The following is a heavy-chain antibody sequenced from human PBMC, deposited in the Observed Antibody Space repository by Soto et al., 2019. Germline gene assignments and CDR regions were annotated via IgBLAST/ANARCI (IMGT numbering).Heavy chain of an antibody. CDR2: IYHSGSA. J-gene: IGHJ4*02. Sequence: ETLSLTCAVSGDSVSSRFWWSWVRQSPGKGLEWIGEIYHSGSANYNPSLKSRVTMSVDNSKNQFSLKLNSVTAADTAVYYCARYNAASGTYYFDYWGKGTLVTVSS. V-gene: IGHV4-4*02. CDR3: ARYNAASGTYYFDY. CDR1: GDSVSSRFW. D-gene: IGHD6-13*01.